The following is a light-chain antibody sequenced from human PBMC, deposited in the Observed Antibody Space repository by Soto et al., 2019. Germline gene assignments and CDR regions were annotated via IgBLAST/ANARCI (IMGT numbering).Light chain of an antibody. CDR3: QQYTNWPPNT. CDR1: QRVYSN. V-gene: IGKV3-15*01. CDR2: GAS. Sequence: EIRMTQSPYTVSVSTGESATLSCRASQRVYSNLAWYQQRPGQAPRLLIYGASTRATGVPARFSGRGSGTEFTLTISSLQSEDFAVYYCQQYTNWPPNTFGQGTRLEI. J-gene: IGKJ5*01.